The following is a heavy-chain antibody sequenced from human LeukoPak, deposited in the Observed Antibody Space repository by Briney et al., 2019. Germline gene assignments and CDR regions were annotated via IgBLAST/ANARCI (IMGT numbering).Heavy chain of an antibody. J-gene: IGHJ4*02. D-gene: IGHD3-22*01. CDR2: ISDGGSTT. V-gene: IGHV3-74*01. CDR1: GFTFSSYW. CDR3: SRSAYYDGSGNYYDY. Sequence: GGSLRLSCAASGFTFSSYWMHWVRQAPGKGLVWVSRISDGGSTTTYADSVKGRFTISRDKAKNTLYLQMNGLRAEDTAVYYCSRSAYYDGSGNYYDYWGQGTLVTVSS.